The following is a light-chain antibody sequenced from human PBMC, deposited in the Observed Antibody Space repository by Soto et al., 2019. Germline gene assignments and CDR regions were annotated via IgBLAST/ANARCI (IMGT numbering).Light chain of an antibody. Sequence: EIVLTQSPGTLSLSPGERATLSCRASQSVSSSYLTWYQQKPGQAPRLLIYGASSRATGIQDRFSGSGSGTDFTLTISRLEPEDLAVYYCQQYGSSLLAFGGGTKVEIK. CDR3: QQYGSSLLA. CDR1: QSVSSSY. CDR2: GAS. V-gene: IGKV3-20*01. J-gene: IGKJ4*01.